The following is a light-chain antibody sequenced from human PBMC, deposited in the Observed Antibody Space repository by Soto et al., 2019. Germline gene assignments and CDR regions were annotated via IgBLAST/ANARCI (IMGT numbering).Light chain of an antibody. V-gene: IGLV2-14*01. CDR2: EVA. J-gene: IGLJ2*01. CDR1: SSDGGIYKY. CDR3: SSFTSSSTVV. Sequence: QSALTQPASVSGSPGQSITISCTGTSSDGGIYKYVSWYQQHPGKAPNLMIYEVANRPSGVSNRFYGSKSGNTASLTISGLQAEDEADYYCSSFTSSSTVVFGGGTKVTVL.